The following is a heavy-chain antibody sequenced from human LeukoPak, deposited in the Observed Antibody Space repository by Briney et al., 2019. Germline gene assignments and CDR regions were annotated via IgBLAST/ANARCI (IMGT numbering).Heavy chain of an antibody. CDR1: GFTFSSYA. J-gene: IGHJ6*02. D-gene: IGHD5-24*01. V-gene: IGHV3-23*01. CDR3: AKDSLRDGYDYYYYGMDV. Sequence: GVSLRLSCAASGFTFSSYAMSWVRQAPGKGLEGVSAISGSGGSTYYAVSVKGRFTISRDNSKNTLYLQMNSLRAEDTAVYYCAKDSLRDGYDYYYYGMDVWGQGTTVTVSS. CDR2: ISGSGGST.